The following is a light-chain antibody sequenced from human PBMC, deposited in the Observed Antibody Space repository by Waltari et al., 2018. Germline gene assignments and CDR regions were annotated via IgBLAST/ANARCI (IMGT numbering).Light chain of an antibody. CDR2: WAS. Sequence: DIVMTQSPDSLAVSLGERATINCNSSQSVLYSSNNKDYLAWYQQKPGQPPRLLIHWASTRESGVPDRFSGSGSGTDFTLTISSLQAEDVAVYYCQQYSSTPFTFGPGTKVDIK. V-gene: IGKV4-1*01. CDR3: QQYSSTPFT. CDR1: QSVLYSSNNKDY. J-gene: IGKJ3*01.